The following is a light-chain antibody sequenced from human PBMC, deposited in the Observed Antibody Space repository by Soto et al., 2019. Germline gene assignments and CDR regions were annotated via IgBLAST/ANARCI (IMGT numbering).Light chain of an antibody. V-gene: IGKV3-15*01. CDR1: QSVSSN. J-gene: IGKJ4*01. Sequence: ERVMTQSPATLSVSPGERATLSCRASQSVSSNLAWYQQKPGQAPRLLIYGASTRATGIPDRFSASGSGTDFTLTISRLEPDDFAVYYCQQYGHSPLTFGGGTKVDIK. CDR2: GAS. CDR3: QQYGHSPLT.